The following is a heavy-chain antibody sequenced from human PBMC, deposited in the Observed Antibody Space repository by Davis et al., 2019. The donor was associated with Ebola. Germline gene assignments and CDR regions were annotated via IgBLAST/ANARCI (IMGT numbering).Heavy chain of an antibody. Sequence: PGGSLRLSCETSGFSFRDTDMNWVRQAPGKGLEYVANINGVGSSTSYAESVRGRFSISRDNSKNTLFLEMNSLRVDDTAVYYCLGDPNWAFGYWGQGTLVTVSS. CDR1: GFSFRDTD. V-gene: IGHV3-23*01. D-gene: IGHD7-27*01. CDR3: LGDPNWAFGY. CDR2: INGVGSST. J-gene: IGHJ4*02.